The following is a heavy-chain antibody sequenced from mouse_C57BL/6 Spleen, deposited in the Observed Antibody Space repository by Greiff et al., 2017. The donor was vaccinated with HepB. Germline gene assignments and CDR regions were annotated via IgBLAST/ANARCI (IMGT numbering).Heavy chain of an antibody. J-gene: IGHJ2*01. D-gene: IGHD3-2*02. CDR2: IDPSDSYT. V-gene: IGHV1-59*01. CDR1: GYTFTSYW. Sequence: QVQLKQPGAELVRPGTSVKLSCKASGYTFTSYWMHWVKQRPGQGLEWIGVIDPSDSYTNYNQKFKGKATLTVDTSSSTAYMQLSSLTSEDSAVYYCARAQATGWGQGTTLTVSS. CDR3: ARAQATG.